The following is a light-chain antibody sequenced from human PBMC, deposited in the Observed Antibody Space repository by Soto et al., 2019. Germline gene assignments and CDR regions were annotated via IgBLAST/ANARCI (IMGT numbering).Light chain of an antibody. CDR3: SSYTSSSTFYV. J-gene: IGLJ1*01. CDR2: EVS. Sequence: QSVLTQPASVSGSPGQSTTISCTGTSSDVGGYNHVSWYQQHPGKAPKLMIYEVSNRPSGVSNRFSGSKSGNTASLTISGLQAEDEADYYCSSYTSSSTFYVFGTGTKVTVL. V-gene: IGLV2-14*01. CDR1: SSDVGGYNH.